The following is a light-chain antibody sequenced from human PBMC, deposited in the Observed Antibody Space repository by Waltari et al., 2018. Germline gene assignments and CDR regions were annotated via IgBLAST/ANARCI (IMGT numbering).Light chain of an antibody. CDR3: SSYTTSSTYV. Sequence: QSALTQPASVSGSPGQSITISCTGPSSDVGGYNFVSWYQQHPGKVPKLIIYDVTNGPSGVSNRFSGSKSGNTASLTISGLQAGDEADYYCSSYTTSSTYVFGTGTKVTVL. CDR2: DVT. J-gene: IGLJ1*01. V-gene: IGLV2-14*03. CDR1: SSDVGGYNF.